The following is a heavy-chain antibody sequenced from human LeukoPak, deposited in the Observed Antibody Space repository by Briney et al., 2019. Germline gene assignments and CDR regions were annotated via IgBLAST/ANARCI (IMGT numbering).Heavy chain of an antibody. CDR2: ISSRSSTI. D-gene: IGHD2-2*01. J-gene: IGHJ4*02. CDR3: ARALGYCSSASCYYFDN. V-gene: IGHV3-48*01. Sequence: GGSLRLSCAASGFTFSSYSMNWVRQAPGKGLEWVSYISSRSSTIYYADSVEGRFTISRDNAKNSLYLQMNSLRAEDTAVYYCARALGYCSSASCYYFDNWGQGTLVTVSS. CDR1: GFTFSSYS.